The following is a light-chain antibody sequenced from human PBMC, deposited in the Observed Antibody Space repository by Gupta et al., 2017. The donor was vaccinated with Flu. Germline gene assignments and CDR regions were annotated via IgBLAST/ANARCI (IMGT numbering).Light chain of an antibody. Sequence: IMAAAPGEKGNNSSRASQNIDDELNWDQKKPGEAAMFIIQEANTLVPGISTRFKGRGEGTDFTLTINNIESEDAAYYFCLQHDNFPLTFGQGTKVEIK. V-gene: IGKV5-2*01. CDR1: QNIDDE. J-gene: IGKJ1*01. CDR3: LQHDNFPLT. CDR2: EAN.